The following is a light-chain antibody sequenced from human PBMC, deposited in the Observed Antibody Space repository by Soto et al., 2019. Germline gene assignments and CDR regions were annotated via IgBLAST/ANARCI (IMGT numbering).Light chain of an antibody. CDR3: QQSNTIPRT. Sequence: DIHLTQSPSPLSASVGDTVTITCRASQSISYFLNWYQQKPGKAPKLLIYSTSNVQSWVPSRFSGSGFGTDFTLVISSLQPEDLATYYCQQSNTIPRTFGQGTKLEIK. CDR2: STS. CDR1: QSISYF. J-gene: IGKJ1*01. V-gene: IGKV1-39*01.